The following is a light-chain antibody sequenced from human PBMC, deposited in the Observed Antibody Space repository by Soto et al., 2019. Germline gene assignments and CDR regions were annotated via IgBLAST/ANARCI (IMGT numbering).Light chain of an antibody. Sequence: IQLTQSPSSLSASVGDSVTITCRASQSISSWLAWYQQKPGKAPNLLIHKASHLESGVPSRFGGSGSGTEFTLTISSLQPGDFATYYCQHYNTYPWTFGQGTRLEIK. V-gene: IGKV1-5*03. J-gene: IGKJ5*01. CDR2: KAS. CDR3: QHYNTYPWT. CDR1: QSISSW.